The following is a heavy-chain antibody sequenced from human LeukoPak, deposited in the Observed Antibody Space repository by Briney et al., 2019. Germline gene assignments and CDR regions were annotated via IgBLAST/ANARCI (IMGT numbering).Heavy chain of an antibody. J-gene: IGHJ4*02. Sequence: GGSLRLSCAASGFTVSSNYMNWVRQAPGKGLEWVSVIYSGGSTYYADSVKGRFTISRDNSKNTLYLQMNSLRAEDTAVYYCARVITGGXXFDYWGQGTLVTVSS. CDR3: ARVITGGXXFDY. CDR1: GFTVSSNY. V-gene: IGHV3-53*01. CDR2: IYSGGST. D-gene: IGHD7-27*01.